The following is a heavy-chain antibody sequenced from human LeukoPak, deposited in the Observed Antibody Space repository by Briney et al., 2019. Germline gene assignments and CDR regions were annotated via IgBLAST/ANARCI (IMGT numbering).Heavy chain of an antibody. V-gene: IGHV3-7*01. D-gene: IGHD4-11*01. CDR1: EFSFSDFW. CDR2: INQGGSET. CDR3: TKGRSNHY. J-gene: IGHJ4*02. Sequence: SGGSLRLSCAASEFSFSDFWMGWVRQASGKGLEWVANINQGGSETYYVDSVKGRFTISRDNAKKSLFLQMNSLRAEDTAVYYCTKGRSNHYWGQGTLVTVST.